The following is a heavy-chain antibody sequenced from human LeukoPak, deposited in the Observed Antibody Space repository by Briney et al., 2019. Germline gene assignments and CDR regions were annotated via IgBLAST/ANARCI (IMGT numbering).Heavy chain of an antibody. CDR1: GYTFTSYG. J-gene: IGHJ5*02. CDR2: ISAYNGNT. V-gene: IGHV1-18*01. D-gene: IGHD6-13*01. CDR3: ARQEYSSSWTQSNWFDP. Sequence: ASVKVSCKASGYTFTSYGISWVRQAPGQGLEWMGWISAYNGNTNYAQKLQGRVTMTTDTSTSTAYMELRSLRSDDTAVYYCARQEYSSSWTQSNWFDPWGQGTLVTVSS.